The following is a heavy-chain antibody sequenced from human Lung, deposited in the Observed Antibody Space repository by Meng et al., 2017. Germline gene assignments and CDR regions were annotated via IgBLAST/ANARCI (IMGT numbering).Heavy chain of an antibody. D-gene: IGHD4-17*01. V-gene: IGHV3/OR16-13*01. CDR1: GFTFSNSW. J-gene: IGHJ4*02. Sequence: EVALVEYGGGLVQPVGFLRLSWAAFGFTFSNSWMHWYSEAAGKGLVWVSRINSDGIRTRYADYMNGSVSNLRDNAKNMRYQQMNSLSDEDTAVYYGARNNYGDYYHDYWGQGTLVTVSS. CDR3: ARNNYGDYYHDY. CDR2: INSDGIRT.